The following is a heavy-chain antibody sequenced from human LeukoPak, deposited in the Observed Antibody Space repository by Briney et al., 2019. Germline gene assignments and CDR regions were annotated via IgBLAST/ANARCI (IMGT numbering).Heavy chain of an antibody. D-gene: IGHD1-26*01. CDR3: AKDAVGGTAYYFDC. CDR1: GFTFSSYA. Sequence: GGSLRLSCAASGFTFSSYAMNWVRQAPGKGPEWLPAISSSGDTYYADSVRGRFTISRDNSKKTLYLQMNRLRDEDTAVYYCAKDAVGGTAYYFDCWGQGTLVSVSS. V-gene: IGHV3-23*01. J-gene: IGHJ4*02. CDR2: ISSSGDT.